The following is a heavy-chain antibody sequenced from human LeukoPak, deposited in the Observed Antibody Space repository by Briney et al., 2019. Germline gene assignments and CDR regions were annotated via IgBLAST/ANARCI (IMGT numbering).Heavy chain of an antibody. CDR3: ARSPTTMVPYFDY. Sequence: ASVKVSCKASGYTFTNYVISWVRQAPGQGLEWMGWISAYNGNTDYPQNLQGRVTMTTDTTTSTAYMDLRSLRSDETAVYYCARSPTTMVPYFDYWGQGTLVTVSS. D-gene: IGHD5-18*01. J-gene: IGHJ4*02. CDR1: GYTFTNYV. CDR2: ISAYNGNT. V-gene: IGHV1-18*01.